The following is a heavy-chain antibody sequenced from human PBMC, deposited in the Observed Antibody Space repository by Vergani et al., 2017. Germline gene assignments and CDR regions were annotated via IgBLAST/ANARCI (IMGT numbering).Heavy chain of an antibody. D-gene: IGHD1-26*01. V-gene: IGHV4-38-2*01. CDR2: IYPSGNT. J-gene: IGHJ3*02. CDR1: GYSINSDFY. CDR3: ARRPTWELGAFVI. Sequence: QVQLQESGPGLVKPSETLSLTCAVSGYSINSDFYWGWIRQPPGKGLEWIATIYPSGNTYYNPSLNSRLTMSVDTSKNQFSLKLNSMTAADTAVYYCARRPTWELGAFVIWGQGTLVTVSS.